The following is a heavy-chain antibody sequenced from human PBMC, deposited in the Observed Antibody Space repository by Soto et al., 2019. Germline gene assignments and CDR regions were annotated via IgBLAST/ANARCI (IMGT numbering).Heavy chain of an antibody. CDR3: ARGLREAGVLVVTPFSYSHARAV. CDR1: VGPFSGYY. V-gene: IGHV4-34*02. CDR2: INHSGST. D-gene: IGHD2-21*02. Sequence: QVQLQQWGAGLLKPSETLSVTCAVYVGPFSGYYWSWIRQPPGKGLEWIGEINHSGSTNYNPSPRSRVTILADTSKNQFSLKLRSVTAADTAMYYCARGLREAGVLVVTPFSYSHARAVWGQGTTVTVSS. J-gene: IGHJ6*02.